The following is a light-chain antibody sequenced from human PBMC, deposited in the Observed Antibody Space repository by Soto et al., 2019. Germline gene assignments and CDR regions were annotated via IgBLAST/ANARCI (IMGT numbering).Light chain of an antibody. J-gene: IGKJ1*01. Sequence: ETMMTQSPDTLSVSLGERATLSCRASQSLRSSLAWYQQKPGQAPRLLIYDASTRAIGIPARFSGSGSGTDFTLTISGXQSEDFAVYYCQQYNNWPQTFGQGTKVDIK. CDR1: QSLRSS. CDR2: DAS. V-gene: IGKV3-15*01. CDR3: QQYNNWPQT.